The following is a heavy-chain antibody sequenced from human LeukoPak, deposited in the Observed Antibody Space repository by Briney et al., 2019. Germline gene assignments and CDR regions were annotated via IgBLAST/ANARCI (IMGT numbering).Heavy chain of an antibody. CDR1: GFTFSSYA. J-gene: IGHJ4*02. CDR2: ISGSGGST. D-gene: IGHD6-13*01. V-gene: IGHV3-23*01. CDR3: ARDEGGIATPHFDY. Sequence: GGSLRLSCAASGFTFSSYAMSWVRQAPGKGLEWVSAISGSGGSTYYADSVKGRFTISRDNSKNTLYLQMSSLRSEDTAVYYCARDEGGIATPHFDYWGQGTLVTVSS.